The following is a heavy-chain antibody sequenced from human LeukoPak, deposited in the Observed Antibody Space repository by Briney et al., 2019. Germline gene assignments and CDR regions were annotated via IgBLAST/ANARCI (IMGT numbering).Heavy chain of an antibody. V-gene: IGHV3-53*01. CDR1: GFTVSSNY. Sequence: GGSLRLSCAASGFTVSSNYMSWVRQAPGKGLEWVSVIYSGGSTYYADSVKGRFTISRDNSKNTLFLQMNSLRAEDTAVYYCARGAYGSSWYFDYWGQGTLVTVSS. CDR3: ARGAYGSSWYFDY. CDR2: IYSGGST. D-gene: IGHD6-13*01. J-gene: IGHJ4*02.